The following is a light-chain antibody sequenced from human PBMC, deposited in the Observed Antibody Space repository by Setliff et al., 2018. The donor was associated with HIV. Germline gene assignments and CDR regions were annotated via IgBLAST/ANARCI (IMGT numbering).Light chain of an antibody. V-gene: IGLV1-40*01. CDR3: AVWDNGLKGYV. J-gene: IGLJ1*01. Sequence: QSVLTQPPSVSGAPGQRVTISCTGNNSNIGAGYDVHWYQRLPGTSPKLLIYGNTNRPSGVPDRFSGSKSGTSASLAITGLQAEDEADYYCAVWDNGLKGYVFGTGTKVTVL. CDR2: GNT. CDR1: NSNIGAGYD.